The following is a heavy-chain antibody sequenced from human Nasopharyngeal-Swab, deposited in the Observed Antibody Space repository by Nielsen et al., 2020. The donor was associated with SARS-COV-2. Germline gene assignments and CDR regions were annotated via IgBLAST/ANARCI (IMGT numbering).Heavy chain of an antibody. CDR3: ARQRVAAAGHYYYYYGMDV. CDR1: GGSISSSSYY. Sequence: ESLKISCTVSGGSISSSSYYWGWIRQPPGKGLEWIGSIYYSGSTYYNPSLKSRVTISVDTSKNQFSLKLSSVTAADTAVYYCARQRVAAAGHYYYYYGMDVWGQGTTVTVSS. V-gene: IGHV4-39*01. CDR2: IYYSGST. D-gene: IGHD6-13*01. J-gene: IGHJ6*02.